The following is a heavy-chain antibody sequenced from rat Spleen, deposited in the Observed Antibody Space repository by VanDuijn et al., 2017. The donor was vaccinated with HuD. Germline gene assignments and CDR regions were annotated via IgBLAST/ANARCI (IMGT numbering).Heavy chain of an antibody. CDR3: TRSFYVYYGLWDY. J-gene: IGHJ2*01. V-gene: IGHV5-27*01. Sequence: EVQLVESGGGLVQPGRSLKLSCAASGFTFSNYYMAWVRQAPTKGLEWVAYISTGGGSTYYRDSVKGRFTITRDNAKNTLYLQMNSLRSEDTATYYCTRSFYVYYGLWDYWGQGVMVTVSS. CDR1: GFTFSNYY. CDR2: ISTGGGST. D-gene: IGHD1-6*01.